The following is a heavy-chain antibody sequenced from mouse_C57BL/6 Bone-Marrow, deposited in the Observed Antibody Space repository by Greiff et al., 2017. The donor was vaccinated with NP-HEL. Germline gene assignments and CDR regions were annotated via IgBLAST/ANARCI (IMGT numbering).Heavy chain of an antibody. CDR1: GYSFTGYY. J-gene: IGHJ2*01. CDR3: ARGDYGNSNYFDY. CDR2: INPSTGGT. V-gene: IGHV1-42*01. Sequence: VQLKQSGPELVKPGASVKISCKASGYSFTGYYMNWVKQSPEKSLEWIGEINPSTGGTTYNQKFKAKATLTVDKSSSTAYMQLKSLTSEDSAVYYCARGDYGNSNYFDYWGQGTTLTVSS. D-gene: IGHD2-1*01.